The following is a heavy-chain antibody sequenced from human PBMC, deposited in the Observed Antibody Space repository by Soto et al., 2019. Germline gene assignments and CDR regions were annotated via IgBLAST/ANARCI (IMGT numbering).Heavy chain of an antibody. V-gene: IGHV3-30*18. Sequence: HPGGSLRLSCAASGFTFNTYGMHWVRQAPGKGLEWVAFISYDGSNEYYADSVKGRFTISRDNSKNTVFLQMNSLRGEDTAVYYCAKYLAVAAGWFDPWGQGAMVTVSS. J-gene: IGHJ5*02. CDR3: AKYLAVAAGWFDP. D-gene: IGHD6-19*01. CDR2: ISYDGSNE. CDR1: GFTFNTYG.